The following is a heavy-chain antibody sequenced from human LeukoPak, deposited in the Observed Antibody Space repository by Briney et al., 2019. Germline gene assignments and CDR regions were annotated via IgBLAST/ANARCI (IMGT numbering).Heavy chain of an antibody. CDR3: AKGGLGGIFRAFDI. Sequence: GGSLRLSCAASGFTLSNYAMNWVRQAPGKGLEWVSAISGSGGSTYYADSVKGRFTISRDNSKNTLYLQMNSLRAEDTAVYYCAKGGLGGIFRAFDIWGQGTMVTVSS. CDR2: ISGSGGST. D-gene: IGHD3-16*01. CDR1: GFTLSNYA. J-gene: IGHJ3*02. V-gene: IGHV3-23*01.